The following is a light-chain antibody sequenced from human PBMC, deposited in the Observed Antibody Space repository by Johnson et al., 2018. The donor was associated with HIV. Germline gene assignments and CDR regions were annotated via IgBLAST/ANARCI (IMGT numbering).Light chain of an antibody. CDR1: SPNIGINY. Sequence: VLTQPPSVSAAPGQKVTISCSGSSPNIGINYVSWYQQLPGTAPKVLIYENNKRPSGIPDRFSGSKSGTSATLGITGLQTGDEADYYCGTWDNSLNGYVFGTGTKVTVL. CDR3: GTWDNSLNGYV. V-gene: IGLV1-51*01. CDR2: ENN. J-gene: IGLJ1*01.